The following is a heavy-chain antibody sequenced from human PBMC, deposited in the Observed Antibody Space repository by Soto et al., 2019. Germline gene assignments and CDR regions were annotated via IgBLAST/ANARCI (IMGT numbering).Heavy chain of an antibody. CDR2: IYYSGST. V-gene: IGHV4-59*01. CDR1: GGSISSYY. CDR3: AMNSGYNFIDY. Sequence: SETLSLTCTVSGGSISSYYWSWIRQPPGKGLEWIGYIYYSGSTNYNPSLKSRVTISVDTSKNQFSLKLSSVTAADTAVYYCAMNSGYNFIDYWGQGTLVTVSS. J-gene: IGHJ4*02. D-gene: IGHD5-12*01.